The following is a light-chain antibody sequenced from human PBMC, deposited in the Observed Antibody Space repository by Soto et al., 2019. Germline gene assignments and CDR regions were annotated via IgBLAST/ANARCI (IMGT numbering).Light chain of an antibody. Sequence: DIVMTQSPATLSVSPGERATLSCRASQSVASNLAWYQQRPGQAPRLLIYGASTRATGVPVRFSGSGSGTXXXXTXXXLXSXDFAVYYCHHYNNWPHTFGGGTKVEIK. J-gene: IGKJ4*01. CDR1: QSVASN. V-gene: IGKV3-15*01. CDR2: GAS. CDR3: HHYNNWPHT.